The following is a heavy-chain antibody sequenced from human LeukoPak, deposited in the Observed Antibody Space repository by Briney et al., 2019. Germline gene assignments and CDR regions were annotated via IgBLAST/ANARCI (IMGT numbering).Heavy chain of an antibody. V-gene: IGHV3-64D*06. D-gene: IGHD3-22*01. CDR2: ISSSGGST. J-gene: IGHJ4*02. Sequence: GGSLRLSCTVSGVIFSKYAMYWVRHAPGKGLEYVSAISSSGGSTYYADSVKGRFTISRDNSKNTLYLQMSSLRAQDTDVFYCVRMWNDYQDSSGNFDFDFWGQGTLVTVSS. CDR1: GVIFSKYA. CDR3: VRMWNDYQDSSGNFDFDF.